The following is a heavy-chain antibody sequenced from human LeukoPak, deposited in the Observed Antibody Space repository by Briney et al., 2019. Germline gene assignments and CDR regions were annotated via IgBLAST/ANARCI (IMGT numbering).Heavy chain of an antibody. CDR2: ISSSGSTI. J-gene: IGHJ4*02. Sequence: GGSLRLSCAASGFTFSDYYMSWIRQAPGKGLEWVSYISSSGSTIYYADSVKGRFTISRDNAKNSLYLQMNSLRAEDTAVYYCAKVPGYSSSWLPDYWGQGTLVTVSS. CDR1: GFTFSDYY. V-gene: IGHV3-11*04. D-gene: IGHD6-13*01. CDR3: AKVPGYSSSWLPDY.